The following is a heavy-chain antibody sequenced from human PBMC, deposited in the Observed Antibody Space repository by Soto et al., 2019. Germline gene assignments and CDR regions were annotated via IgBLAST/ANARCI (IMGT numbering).Heavy chain of an antibody. CDR1: GFTFTTFTFSSYG. J-gene: IGHJ4*02. D-gene: IGHD3-22*01. V-gene: IGHV3-30*03. CDR2: ISYDGSNT. Sequence: PGGSLRLSCAASGFTFTTFTFSSYGMHWVRQAPGQGLEWVAVISYDGSNTYYADSVKGRFTISRDNSKNTLYLQMNSLRAEDTAVYYCATPRVVTSSFDYWGQGTLVTVYS. CDR3: ATPRVVTSSFDY.